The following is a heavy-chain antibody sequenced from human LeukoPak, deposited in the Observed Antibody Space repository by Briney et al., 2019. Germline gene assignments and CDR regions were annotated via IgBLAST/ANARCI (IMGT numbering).Heavy chain of an antibody. CDR3: ARDFRRYSYGPVDY. J-gene: IGHJ4*02. CDR2: ISDSGANT. CDR1: GFTFSTYA. D-gene: IGHD5-18*01. V-gene: IGHV3-23*01. Sequence: GGSLRLSCAASGFTFSTYAMSWVRQAPGKGLEWVSTISDSGANTYYADSVRGRFTISRDNSKNTLHLQMDSLRVEDTAVYFCARDFRRYSYGPVDYWGQGTLVTVSS.